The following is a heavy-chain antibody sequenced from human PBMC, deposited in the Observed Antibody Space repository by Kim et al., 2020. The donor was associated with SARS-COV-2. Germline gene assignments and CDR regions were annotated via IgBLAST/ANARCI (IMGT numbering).Heavy chain of an antibody. V-gene: IGHV7-4-1*02. CDR2: INTNTGNP. CDR3: ARVLFPIAVPGNYYYGMDV. J-gene: IGHJ6*02. D-gene: IGHD6-19*01. CDR1: GYTFTSYA. Sequence: ASVKVSCKASGYTFTSYAMNWVRQAPGQGLEWMGWINTNTGNPTYAQGFTGRFVFSLDTSVSTAYLQISSLKAEDTAVYYCARVLFPIAVPGNYYYGMDVWGQGTTVTVSS.